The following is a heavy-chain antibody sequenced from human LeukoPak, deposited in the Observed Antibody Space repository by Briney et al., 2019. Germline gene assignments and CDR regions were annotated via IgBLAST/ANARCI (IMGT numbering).Heavy chain of an antibody. CDR1: GYTFTSYG. CDR2: MNPNSGNT. CDR3: ARGGYYYYMDV. Sequence: GASVKVSCKASGYTFTSYGISWVRQAPGRGLEWMGWMNPNSGNTGYAQKFQGRVTMTRNTSISTAYMELSSLRSEDTAVYYCARGGYYYYMDVWGKGTTVTISS. J-gene: IGHJ6*03. V-gene: IGHV1-8*02.